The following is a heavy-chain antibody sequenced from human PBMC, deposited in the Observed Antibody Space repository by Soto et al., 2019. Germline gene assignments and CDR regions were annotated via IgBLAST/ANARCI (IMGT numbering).Heavy chain of an antibody. V-gene: IGHV3-23*01. J-gene: IGHJ4*02. Sequence: GGSLRLSCVASGFTFSHYTLNWVRRAPGKGLEWVSTISDRPTGHTHYAESVRGRFNISRDDSRDTVFLQMDSLRAEDTAVYYCTTRMTAHFDYWGQGVLVTVSS. CDR1: GFTFSHYT. CDR3: TTRMTAHFDY. D-gene: IGHD2-21*02. CDR2: ISDRPTGHT.